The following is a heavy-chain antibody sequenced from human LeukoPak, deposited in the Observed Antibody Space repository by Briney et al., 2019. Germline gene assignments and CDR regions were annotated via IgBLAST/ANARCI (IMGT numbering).Heavy chain of an antibody. D-gene: IGHD3-3*01. V-gene: IGHV4-34*01. Sequence: SETLSLTCAEYGGSFSGYYWSGIRQPPGKGLEWIGEINHSGSTNYNPSLKSRVTISVDTSKNQFSLKLSSVTAADTAVYYCAREGSQSGVVEDAFDIWGQGTMVTVSS. CDR3: AREGSQSGVVEDAFDI. J-gene: IGHJ3*02. CDR2: INHSGST. CDR1: GGSFSGYY.